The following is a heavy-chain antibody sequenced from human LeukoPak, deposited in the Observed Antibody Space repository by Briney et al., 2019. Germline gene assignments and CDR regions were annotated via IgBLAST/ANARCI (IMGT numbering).Heavy chain of an antibody. J-gene: IGHJ4*02. CDR1: GFTVSSNY. D-gene: IGHD3-22*01. CDR3: ARVNYYDSSNDY. V-gene: IGHV3-53*01. CDR2: IYSSGST. Sequence: GSLRLSCAASGFTVSSNYMSWVRQAPGKGLEWVSVIYSSGSTYYADSVKGRFTISRDNSKNTLYLQMNSLRAEDTAIYYCARVNYYDSSNDYWGQGTLVTVSS.